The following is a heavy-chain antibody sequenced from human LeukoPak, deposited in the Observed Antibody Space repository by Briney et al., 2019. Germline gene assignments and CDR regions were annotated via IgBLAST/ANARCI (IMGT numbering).Heavy chain of an antibody. Sequence: GGSLRLSCAASGFTFSSYAMNWVRQAPGKGLEWVSSISGSGGTTYYAGSVKGRFTISGDNSKNTLYLQMNSLRAEDTAVYYCAKRRGLELLYYYYMDVWGKGTTVTVSS. V-gene: IGHV3-23*01. CDR3: AKRRGLELLYYYYMDV. CDR1: GFTFSSYA. J-gene: IGHJ6*03. D-gene: IGHD1-7*01. CDR2: ISGSGGTT.